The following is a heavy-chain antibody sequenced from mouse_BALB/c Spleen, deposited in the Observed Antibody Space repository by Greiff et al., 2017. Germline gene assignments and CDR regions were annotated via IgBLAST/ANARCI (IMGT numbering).Heavy chain of an antibody. V-gene: IGHV2-6-4*01. CDR1: GFSLSRYS. CDR3: ARKGEYYGNSYWYFDV. CDR2: IWGGGST. Sequence: QVHVKQSGPGLVAPSQSLSITCTVSGFSLSRYSVHWVRQPPGKGLEWLGMIWGGGSTDYNSALKSRLSISKDNSKSQVFLKMNSLQTDDTAMYYCARKGEYYGNSYWYFDVWGAGTTVTVSS. J-gene: IGHJ1*01. D-gene: IGHD1-1*01.